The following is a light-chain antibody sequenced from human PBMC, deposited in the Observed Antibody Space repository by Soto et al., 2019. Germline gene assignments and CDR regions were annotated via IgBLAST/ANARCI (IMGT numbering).Light chain of an antibody. CDR2: EVS. CDR1: SRDVGSYNL. Sequence: QSALTQPASVSGSPGQSITISCTGTSRDVGSYNLVSWYQQHPGKAPKLMIYEVSKRPSGVSNRFSGSKSGNTASLTISGLQAEDEADYYCCSYAGSSNVFGTGTKVTVL. J-gene: IGLJ1*01. V-gene: IGLV2-23*02. CDR3: CSYAGSSNV.